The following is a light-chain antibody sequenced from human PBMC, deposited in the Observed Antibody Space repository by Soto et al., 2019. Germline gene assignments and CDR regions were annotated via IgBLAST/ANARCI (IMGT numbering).Light chain of an antibody. CDR1: QSVSSS. J-gene: IGKJ4*01. CDR2: DAS. V-gene: IGKV3-11*01. Sequence: EIVLTQSPVTLSLSPGERATLSCRASQSVSSSLAWYQQKPGQPPRLLIYDASKRATGIPARFSGSGSGTDFTLIISRLEPEDFAVYYCQQRSNGGTFGGGTKVEIK. CDR3: QQRSNGGT.